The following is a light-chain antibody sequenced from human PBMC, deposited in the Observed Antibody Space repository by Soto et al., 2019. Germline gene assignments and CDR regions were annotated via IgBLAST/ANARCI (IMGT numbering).Light chain of an antibody. J-gene: IGLJ1*01. CDR3: QSFDSSLSAYV. CDR1: SSNIGAGFE. Sequence: QSVLTQPPSLSGAPGQRVTISCTGGSSNIGAGFEVQWYQQLPGRAPKLLIYGNNNRPSGVPERFSGSNSGTSASLAISGLQAEDEPDYYCQSFDSSLSAYVFGTGTKVTVL. V-gene: IGLV1-40*01. CDR2: GNN.